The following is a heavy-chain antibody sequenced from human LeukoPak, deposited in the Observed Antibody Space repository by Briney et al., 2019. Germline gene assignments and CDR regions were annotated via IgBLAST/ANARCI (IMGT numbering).Heavy chain of an antibody. Sequence: ASVKVSCKASGYTFTSYDINWVRQATGLGLEWMGWMNPNSGNTGYAQKFQGRVTITRNTSISTAYMELSSLRSEDTAVYYCARVGVPFYYYYMDVWGKGTTVTVSS. CDR3: ARVGVPFYYYYMDV. V-gene: IGHV1-8*01. J-gene: IGHJ6*03. CDR1: GYTFTSYD. CDR2: MNPNSGNT.